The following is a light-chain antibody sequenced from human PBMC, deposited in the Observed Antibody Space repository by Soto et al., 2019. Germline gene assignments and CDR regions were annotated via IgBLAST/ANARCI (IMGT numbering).Light chain of an antibody. Sequence: DIQMTQSPSSLSASVGDRVTITCRASQSISSYLNWYQQKPGKAPKLLIYAASSLQSGVPSRLSGSGSGTDFTLTISSLQPEDFATYYCQQSYSTPPFTFGPGTKVDI. J-gene: IGKJ3*01. CDR2: AAS. V-gene: IGKV1-39*01. CDR1: QSISSY. CDR3: QQSYSTPPFT.